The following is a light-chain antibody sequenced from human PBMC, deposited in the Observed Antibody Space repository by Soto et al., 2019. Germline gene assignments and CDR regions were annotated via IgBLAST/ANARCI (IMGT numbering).Light chain of an antibody. J-gene: IGLJ1*01. CDR2: EVS. V-gene: IGLV2-14*01. CDR3: SSYTSSSTL. Sequence: QSVLTQPAPVSGSTGQSITISCTGTSSDVGSHNYVSWYPQHSGKAPKLMIYEVSDRPSGISRRFYGSKSRNTASVTISGLQTEDEADYYSSSYTSSSTLFRTATTVTVL. CDR1: SSDVGSHNY.